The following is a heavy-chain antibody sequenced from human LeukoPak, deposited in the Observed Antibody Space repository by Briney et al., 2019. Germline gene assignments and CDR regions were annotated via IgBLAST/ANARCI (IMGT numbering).Heavy chain of an antibody. Sequence: PGGSPRLSCAASGFTVSSNYMSWVRQAPGKGLEWVSVIYSGGSTYYADSVKGRFTISRDNYKNTLYLQMHSLRAEDTAVYYCARGGSPDTAMVTGDACDIWGQGTMVTVSS. CDR1: GFTVSSNY. J-gene: IGHJ3*02. V-gene: IGHV3-66*01. CDR2: IYSGGST. CDR3: ARGGSPDTAMVTGDACDI. D-gene: IGHD5-18*01.